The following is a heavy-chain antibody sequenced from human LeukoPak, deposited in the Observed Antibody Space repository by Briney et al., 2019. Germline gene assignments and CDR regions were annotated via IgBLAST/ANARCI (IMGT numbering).Heavy chain of an antibody. Sequence: SGGSLRLSCAASGFTLSSYEMNWVRQAPGKGPEWVSYSSGSGSTMYYADSVKGRFTISRDNAKNSLYLQMNSLRAEDTAVYYCARELAGSRWDYFDFWGQGTLVTVSS. CDR1: GFTLSSYE. CDR3: ARELAGSRWDYFDF. V-gene: IGHV3-48*03. J-gene: IGHJ4*02. CDR2: SSGSGSTM. D-gene: IGHD4-23*01.